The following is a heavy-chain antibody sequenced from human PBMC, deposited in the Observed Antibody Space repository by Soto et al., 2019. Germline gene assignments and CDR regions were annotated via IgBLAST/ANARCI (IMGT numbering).Heavy chain of an antibody. CDR1: GGSISSYY. Sequence: SETLSLTCTVSGGSISSYYWSWIRQPPGKGLEWIGYIYYSGSTNYNPSLKSRVTISVDTSKNQFSLKLSSVTAADTAVYYCARDRVVYYGSGSYYKNYYYYYYGMDVWGQGTTVTVSS. CDR2: IYYSGST. J-gene: IGHJ6*02. CDR3: ARDRVVYYGSGSYYKNYYYYYYGMDV. V-gene: IGHV4-59*01. D-gene: IGHD3-10*01.